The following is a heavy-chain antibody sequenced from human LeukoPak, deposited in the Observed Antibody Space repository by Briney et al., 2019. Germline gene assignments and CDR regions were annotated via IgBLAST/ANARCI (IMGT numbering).Heavy chain of an antibody. CDR3: ARGYSITTFGVVASMDV. Sequence: SETLSLTCAVYGGSFSGYYWSWIRQPPGKGLEWIGEINHSGSTNYNPSLKSRVTISVDTSKNQFSLKLSSVTAADTAVYYCARGYSITTFGVVASMDVWGKGTTVTVSS. CDR2: INHSGST. D-gene: IGHD3-3*01. CDR1: GGSFSGYY. V-gene: IGHV4-34*01. J-gene: IGHJ6*03.